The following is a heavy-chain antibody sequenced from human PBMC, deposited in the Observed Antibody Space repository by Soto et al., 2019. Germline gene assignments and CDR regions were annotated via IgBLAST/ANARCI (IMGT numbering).Heavy chain of an antibody. D-gene: IGHD3-3*01. Sequence: ASVKVSCKASGYTFTSYDTNWVRQATGQGLEWMGWMNPNSGNTGYAQKFQGRVTMTRNTSISTAYMELSSLRSEDTAVYYCARGGTYDFWSGYYLDFDYWGQGTLVTVSS. CDR3: ARGGTYDFWSGYYLDFDY. CDR2: MNPNSGNT. V-gene: IGHV1-8*01. J-gene: IGHJ4*02. CDR1: GYTFTSYD.